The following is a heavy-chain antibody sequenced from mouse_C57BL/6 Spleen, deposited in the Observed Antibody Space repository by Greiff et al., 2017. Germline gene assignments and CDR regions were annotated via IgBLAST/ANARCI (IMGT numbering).Heavy chain of an antibody. CDR3: AVSSGY. V-gene: IGHV5-17*01. CDR2: ISSGSSTI. CDR1: GFAFSDYE. D-gene: IGHD3-2*02. J-gene: IGHJ2*01. Sequence: EVKLVESGGGLVKPGGSLKLSCAASGFAFSDYEMTWVRHAQEKGLEWVAYISSGSSTIYYADTVKGRFTIARDKAKNTLFMQMTSRRSEDTAMYYFAVSSGYWCQGTTLTVSS.